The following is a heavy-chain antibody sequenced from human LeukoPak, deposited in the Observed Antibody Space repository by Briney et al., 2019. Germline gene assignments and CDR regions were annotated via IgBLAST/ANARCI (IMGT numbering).Heavy chain of an antibody. CDR1: EYSFTSFY. CDR3: ARGSIRCGGDCFDY. D-gene: IGHD2-21*02. CDR2: INPSGGST. J-gene: IGHJ4*02. Sequence: VASVKVSCKAFEYSFTSFYIHWVRQAPGQGLEWMGIINPSGGSTSYAQKFQGRVTMTRDTSTSTVYMELSSLRSEDTAVYYCARGSIRCGGDCFDYWGQGTLVTVSS. V-gene: IGHV1-46*01.